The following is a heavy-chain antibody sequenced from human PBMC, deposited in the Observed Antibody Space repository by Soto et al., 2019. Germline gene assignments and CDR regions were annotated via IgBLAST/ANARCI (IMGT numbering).Heavy chain of an antibody. Sequence: QVQLVQSGAEVRKPGSSVKVSCKASGGTFSRHAISWVRQAPGQGLEWMGGIIPIFGTANHAQKFQGRVTIIADESTSTAYMERSSLRSEDTAIYYCARGWGYDSNDYYYAYWGQGTLVIVSS. D-gene: IGHD3-22*01. CDR1: GGTFSRHA. CDR3: ARGWGYDSNDYYYAY. V-gene: IGHV1-69*01. CDR2: IIPIFGTA. J-gene: IGHJ4*02.